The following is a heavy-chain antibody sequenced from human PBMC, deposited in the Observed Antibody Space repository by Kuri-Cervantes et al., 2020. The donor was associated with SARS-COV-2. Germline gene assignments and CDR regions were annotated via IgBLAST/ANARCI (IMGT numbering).Heavy chain of an antibody. J-gene: IGHJ4*02. CDR2: IKSKTDGGTT. Sequence: GESLKISCAASGFTFSNAWMSWVRQAPGKGLEWVGRIKSKTDGGTTDYAAPVKGRFTISRDDSKNTLYLQMNSLRAEDTAVYYCARDPREFDYWGQGTLVTVSS. CDR3: ARDPREFDY. V-gene: IGHV3-15*01. CDR1: GFTFSNAW.